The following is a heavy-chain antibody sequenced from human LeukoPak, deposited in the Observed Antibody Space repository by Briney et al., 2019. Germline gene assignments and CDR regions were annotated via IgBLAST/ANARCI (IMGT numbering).Heavy chain of an antibody. CDR1: GYTFTSCY. V-gene: IGHV1-46*01. D-gene: IGHD6-19*01. CDR2: INPSGGST. J-gene: IGHJ4*02. Sequence: GASVKVSCKASGYTFTSCYMHWVRQAPGQGLEWMGIINPSGGSTSYAQKFQGRVTMTRDTSISTAYMELSRLRSDDTAVYYCARVRIAVAGKYYFDYWGQGTLVTVSS. CDR3: ARVRIAVAGKYYFDY.